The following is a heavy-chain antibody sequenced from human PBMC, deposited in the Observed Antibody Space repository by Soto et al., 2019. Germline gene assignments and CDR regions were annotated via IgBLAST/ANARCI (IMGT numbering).Heavy chain of an antibody. Sequence: ASVKVSCKVSGHTLNDLSIHWVRQAPGKGLEWMGGFNPEEEEAIYAQKFQGRVTMTEDTTAETAYMELSSLRSDDTAVYYCAVVGGYNYGNDAFDVWG. D-gene: IGHD5-18*01. CDR3: AVVGGYNYGNDAFDV. CDR1: GHTLNDLS. J-gene: IGHJ3*01. CDR2: FNPEEEEA. V-gene: IGHV1-24*01.